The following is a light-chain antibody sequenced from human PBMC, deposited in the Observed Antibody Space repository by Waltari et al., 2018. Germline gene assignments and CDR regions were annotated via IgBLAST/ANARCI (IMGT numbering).Light chain of an antibody. J-gene: IGKJ1*01. V-gene: IGKV3D-15*01. CDR2: YAS. CDR1: QSVGST. CDR3: QKYNDWPWT. Sequence: ETVMMQSPATLSLSPGERATLSCRASQSVGSTLAWYQQKPGQAPRLLIYYASSRATGIPDRFSGSGSGTEFTLTISSLDPEDVGVYYCQKYNDWPWTFGQGTKVKIK.